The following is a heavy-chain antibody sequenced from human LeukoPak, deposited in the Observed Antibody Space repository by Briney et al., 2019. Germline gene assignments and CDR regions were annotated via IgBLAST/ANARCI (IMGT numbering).Heavy chain of an antibody. CDR3: ARVVYRYGYAFDI. CDR1: GSTFSDYY. D-gene: IGHD5-18*01. Sequence: GGSLRLSCAASGSTFSDYYMSWIRQAPGKGLEWVSFITGSSRSINYADSVKGRFTISRDNAKSSMYLQMNSLRAEDTAVYFCARVVYRYGYAFDIWGQGTVVTVSS. J-gene: IGHJ3*02. CDR2: ITGSSRSI. V-gene: IGHV3-11*06.